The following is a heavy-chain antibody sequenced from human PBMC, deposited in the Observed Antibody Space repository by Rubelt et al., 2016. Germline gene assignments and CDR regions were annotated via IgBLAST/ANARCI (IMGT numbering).Heavy chain of an antibody. J-gene: IGHJ2*01. Sequence: QITLKESGPTLVKPTQTLTLTCTFSGFSLSTNGVGVAWIRQPPGKPLEWLALIYWNDDRRSSPSLKSRLTITKDTSKNQVFLTMTNMDPVDTATYDWAHTGVDPTVVTWYCDLWGRGILVTVAP. CDR3: AHTGVDPTVVTWYCDL. CDR1: GFSLSTNGVG. CDR2: IYWNDDR. V-gene: IGHV2-5*01. D-gene: IGHD4-23*01.